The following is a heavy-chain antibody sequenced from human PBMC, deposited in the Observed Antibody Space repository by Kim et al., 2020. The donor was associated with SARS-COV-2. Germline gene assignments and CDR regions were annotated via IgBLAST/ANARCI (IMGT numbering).Heavy chain of an antibody. CDR3: ARGGDYDYYYGMDV. D-gene: IGHD3-16*01. CDR1: GFTFSNYE. CDR2: ISSSGNII. J-gene: IGHJ6*02. Sequence: GGSLRLSCAASGFTFSNYEMNWVRQAPGKGLEWVSYISSSGNIIYYADSVRGRFTISRDSAKNSLYLEMNTLRAEDTAVYYCARGGDYDYYYGMDVWGQGTTVTVSS. V-gene: IGHV3-48*03.